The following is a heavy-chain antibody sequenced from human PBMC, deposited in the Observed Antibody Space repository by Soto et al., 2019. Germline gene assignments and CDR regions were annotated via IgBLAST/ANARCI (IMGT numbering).Heavy chain of an antibody. J-gene: IGHJ4*02. CDR2: FYYSGST. D-gene: IGHD3-22*01. V-gene: IGHV4-39*01. CDR1: GGSISGTSYY. Sequence: PSGTLSLTCTVSGGSISGTSYYWGWIRQPPGKGQECIGSFYYSGSTYYNPSLKSRVTISVDTSKNQFSLKLSSVTAADTDVYYCARLNYYDSNTNRVSYFFDYWGQGTRVTVSS. CDR3: ARLNYYDSNTNRVSYFFDY.